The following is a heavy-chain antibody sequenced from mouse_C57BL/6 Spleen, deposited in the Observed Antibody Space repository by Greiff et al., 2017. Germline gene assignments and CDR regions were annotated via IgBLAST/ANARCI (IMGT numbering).Heavy chain of an antibody. Sequence: EVQLVESGGGLVKPGGSLKLSCAASGFTFSDYGMHWVRQAPEKGLEWVAYISSGSSTIYYADTVKGRFTISRDNAKNTLFLQMTSLRSEDTSMYYCARDYDYDDGAMDYWGQGTSVTVSS. J-gene: IGHJ4*01. V-gene: IGHV5-17*01. CDR2: ISSGSSTI. CDR1: GFTFSDYG. CDR3: ARDYDYDDGAMDY. D-gene: IGHD2-4*01.